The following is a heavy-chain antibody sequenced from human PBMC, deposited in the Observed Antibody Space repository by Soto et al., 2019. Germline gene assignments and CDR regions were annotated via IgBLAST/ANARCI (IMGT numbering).Heavy chain of an antibody. CDR1: GFTFTTYA. D-gene: IGHD1-20*01. CDR3: AKSVARYVGRMDV. J-gene: IGHJ6*02. CDR2: ISGSGGST. Sequence: EVQLLESGGSLVQPGGSLRLSCAASGFTFTTYAMSWVRQAPGKGLEWVSGISGSGGSTYYTDSEKGRCTSPRDDPKNTLYLQINTLRAEDTSVYYCAKSVARYVGRMDVGGQGTKVTVSS. V-gene: IGHV3-23*01.